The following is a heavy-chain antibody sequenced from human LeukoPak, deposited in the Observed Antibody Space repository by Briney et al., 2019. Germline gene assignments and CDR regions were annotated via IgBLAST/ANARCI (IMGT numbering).Heavy chain of an antibody. J-gene: IGHJ5*02. V-gene: IGHV1-69*05. CDR2: IIPIFGTA. CDR3: CRNDGNWFDP. Sequence: EASVKVSCKASGGTFSSYAISWVRQAPGQGLEWMGGIIPIFGTANYAQEFQGRVTITTDESTSTAYMELSSLRSEDTAVYYCCRNDGNWFDPWGQGTLVTVSS. CDR1: GGTFSSYA. D-gene: IGHD1-1*01.